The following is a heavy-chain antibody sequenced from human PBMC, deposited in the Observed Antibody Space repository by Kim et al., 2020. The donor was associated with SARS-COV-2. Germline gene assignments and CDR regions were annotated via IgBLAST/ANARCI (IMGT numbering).Heavy chain of an antibody. D-gene: IGHD1-1*01. CDR3: ARDPGTGTFRYFDY. CDR2: IWYDGSNK. CDR1: GFTFSSYG. J-gene: IGHJ4*02. V-gene: IGHV3-33*01. Sequence: GGSLRLSCAASGFTFSSYGMHWVRQAPGKGLEWVAVIWYDGSNKYYADSVKGRFTISRDNSKNTLYLQMNSLRAEDTAVYYCARDPGTGTFRYFDYWGQGTLVTVSS.